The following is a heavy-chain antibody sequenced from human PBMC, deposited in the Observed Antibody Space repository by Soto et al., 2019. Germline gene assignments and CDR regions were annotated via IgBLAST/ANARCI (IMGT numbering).Heavy chain of an antibody. CDR1: GFTFSSYW. CDR2: ISGSGGST. D-gene: IGHD2-2*01. J-gene: IGHJ5*02. CDR3: AKEKISTSCRNWFAP. Sequence: GGFLRLSCAASGFTFSSYWMSWVRPAPGKGLEWVSAISGSGGSTYYADSVKGRFTISRDNSKNTLYLQMNSLRAEDTALYYCAKEKISTSCRNWFAPWGQGTLVTVSS. V-gene: IGHV3-23*01.